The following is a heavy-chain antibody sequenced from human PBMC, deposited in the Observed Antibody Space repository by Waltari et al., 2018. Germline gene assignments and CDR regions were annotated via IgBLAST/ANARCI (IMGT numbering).Heavy chain of an antibody. V-gene: IGHV4-59*01. CDR1: GDSIRGFY. Sequence: QVQLQESGPGLVKPSETLSLTCTVSGDSIRGFYWSWIRQSPGKGLEWIGFIYSGGTTYYNPSLKSRATISVDTSKNQFALEISSVTAADTAVYYCARDGYGRFYFDYWGQGTLVTVSS. CDR3: ARDGYGRFYFDY. D-gene: IGHD5-18*01. CDR2: IYSGGTT. J-gene: IGHJ4*02.